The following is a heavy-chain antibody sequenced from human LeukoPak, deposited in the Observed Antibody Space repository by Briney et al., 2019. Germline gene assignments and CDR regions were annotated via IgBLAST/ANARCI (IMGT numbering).Heavy chain of an antibody. Sequence: GGSLRLSCAASGFTFSSYSMNWVRQAPGKGLEWVSSISSSSSYIYYADSVRGRFTISRDNAKNSLYLQMNSLRAEDTAVYYCARVGPWDYFDYWGQGTLVTVSS. CDR2: ISSSSSYI. J-gene: IGHJ4*02. CDR1: GFTFSSYS. CDR3: ARVGPWDYFDY. V-gene: IGHV3-21*01. D-gene: IGHD3-16*01.